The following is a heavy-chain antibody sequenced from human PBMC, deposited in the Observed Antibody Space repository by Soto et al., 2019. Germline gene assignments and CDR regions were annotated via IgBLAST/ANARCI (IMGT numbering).Heavy chain of an antibody. J-gene: IGHJ3*02. CDR3: ARGEWGSSSDDAFDI. V-gene: IGHV3-30*04. CDR1: GFTFSSYA. Sequence: GGSLRLSCAASGFTFSSYAMHWVRQAPGKGLEWVAVISYDGSNKYYADSVNGRFTISRDNSKNTLYLQMNSLRAEDTAVYYCARGEWGSSSDDAFDIWGQGTMVTVSS. CDR2: ISYDGSNK. D-gene: IGHD6-13*01.